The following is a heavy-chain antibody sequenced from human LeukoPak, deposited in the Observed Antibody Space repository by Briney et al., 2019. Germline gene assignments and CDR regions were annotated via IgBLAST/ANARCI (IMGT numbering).Heavy chain of an antibody. D-gene: IGHD3-10*01. CDR3: ARDYYGSGSYYNEENWFDP. Sequence: ASVKVSCKASGYTFTGYYMRWVRQAPGQGLEWMGWINPNSGGTNYAQKFQGRVTMTRDTSISTAYMELSRLRSDDTAVYYCARDYYGSGSYYNEENWFDPWGQGTLVTVSS. CDR2: INPNSGGT. J-gene: IGHJ5*02. V-gene: IGHV1-2*02. CDR1: GYTFTGYY.